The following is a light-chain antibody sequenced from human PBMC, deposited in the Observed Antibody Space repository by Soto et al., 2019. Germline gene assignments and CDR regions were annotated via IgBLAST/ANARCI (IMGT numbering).Light chain of an antibody. Sequence: EIVLTQSPGTLSLSPGERATLSCRAIQSVSSSYLAWYQQKPGQDPRLLIYGASRRATGIPDRFSGSGSGTDFTLTISRLEPEDFAVYYCRQYGSSPWTFGQGTKVESK. CDR3: RQYGSSPWT. J-gene: IGKJ1*01. CDR1: QSVSSSY. CDR2: GAS. V-gene: IGKV3-20*01.